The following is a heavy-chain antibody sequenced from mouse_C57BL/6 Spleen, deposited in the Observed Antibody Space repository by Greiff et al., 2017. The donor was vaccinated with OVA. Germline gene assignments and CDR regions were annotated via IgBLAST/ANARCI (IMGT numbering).Heavy chain of an antibody. Sequence: QVQLQQSGAELVKPGASVKISCKASGYAFSSYWMNWVKQRPGKGLEWIGQIYPGDGDTNYNGKFKGKATLTADKSASTAYMQLSSLTSEYSAVYFCARLGLRGGAMDYWGQGTSVTVSS. V-gene: IGHV1-80*01. CDR3: ARLGLRGGAMDY. CDR1: GYAFSSYW. CDR2: IYPGDGDT. D-gene: IGHD2-4*01. J-gene: IGHJ4*01.